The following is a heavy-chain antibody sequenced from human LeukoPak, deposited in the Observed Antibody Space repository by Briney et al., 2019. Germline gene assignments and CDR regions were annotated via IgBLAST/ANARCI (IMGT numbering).Heavy chain of an antibody. CDR2: IYDSGST. V-gene: IGHV4-59*01. CDR1: GGSISSYY. D-gene: IGHD3-10*01. CDR3: ARDLSLRRGIFDY. J-gene: IGHJ4*02. Sequence: PSETLSLTCTVSGGSISSYYWSWIRQPAGKGLEWIGYIYDSGSTNYNPSLKNRVTISLDMSKNQFSLKLRSVTAADTAVYYCARDLSLRRGIFDYWGQGTLVTVSS.